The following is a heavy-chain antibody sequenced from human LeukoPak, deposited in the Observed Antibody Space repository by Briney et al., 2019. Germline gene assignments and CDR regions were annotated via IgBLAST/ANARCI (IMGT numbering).Heavy chain of an antibody. CDR3: ARATGATSSSGSYRF. CDR2: INTDGGST. V-gene: IGHV3-74*01. Sequence: GGSLRLSCAASGFTFSYYWMDWVRQAPGKGLVWVSRINTDGGSTSYADSVKGRFTISRDNAKNTLYLQMNSLRAEDPAVYFCARATGATSSSGSYRFWGQGTLVTVSS. J-gene: IGHJ4*02. D-gene: IGHD6-6*01. CDR1: GFTFSYYW.